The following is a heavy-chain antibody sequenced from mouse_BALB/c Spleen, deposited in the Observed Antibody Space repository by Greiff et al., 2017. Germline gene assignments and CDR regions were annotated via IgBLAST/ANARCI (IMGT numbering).Heavy chain of an antibody. CDR1: GYNFTSYW. Sequence: VQLQQPGAELVKPGTSVKLSCKASGYNFTSYWINWVKLRPGQGLEWIGDIYPGSGSTNYNEKFKSKATLTVDTSSSTAYMQLSSLASEDSALYYCARAWFAYWGQGTLVTVSA. CDR2: IYPGSGST. J-gene: IGHJ3*01. CDR3: ARAWFAY. V-gene: IGHV1-55*01.